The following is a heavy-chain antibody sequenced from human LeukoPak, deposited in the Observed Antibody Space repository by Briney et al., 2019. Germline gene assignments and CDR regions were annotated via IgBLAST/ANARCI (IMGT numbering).Heavy chain of an antibody. J-gene: IGHJ4*02. CDR3: ARAITYYDSSGYIDY. CDR2: ISYSGST. CDR1: GGSISSGGYY. Sequence: SETLSLTCTVSGGSISSGGYYWSWIRQHPGKGLEWIGYISYSGSTYYNPSLKSRVTISVDTSKNQFSLKLSSVTAADTAVYYCARAITYYDSSGYIDYWGQGTLVTVSS. D-gene: IGHD3-22*01. V-gene: IGHV4-31*03.